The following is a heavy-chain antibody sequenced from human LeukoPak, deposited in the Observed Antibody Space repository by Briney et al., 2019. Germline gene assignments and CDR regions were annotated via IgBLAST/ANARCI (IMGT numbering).Heavy chain of an antibody. Sequence: PSETLSLTCTVSGGSISSYSWSWIRQPAGKGLEWIGRFYTSGSTNYNPSLKSRLTMSVDTPKNQFSLNLSSVTAADTAVYYCARVRGISEMAYFDYWRQGNLATVSS. J-gene: IGHJ4*02. CDR3: ARVRGISEMAYFDY. V-gene: IGHV4-4*07. D-gene: IGHD5-24*01. CDR1: GGSISSYS. CDR2: FYTSGST.